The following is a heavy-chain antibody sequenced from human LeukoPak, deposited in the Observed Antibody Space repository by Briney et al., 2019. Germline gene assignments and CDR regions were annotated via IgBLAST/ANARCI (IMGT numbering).Heavy chain of an antibody. CDR1: GYSFTSYW. Sequence: GESLKISRKGSGYSFTSYWIGWVRQIPGKGLEWMGIIYSGDSDTRYSPSFQGQVTISADKSISTAYLQRSSLKASDTAMYYCGGDTGYDPDNDAFDIWGQGTMVTVSS. CDR2: IYSGDSDT. J-gene: IGHJ3*02. V-gene: IGHV5-51*01. CDR3: GGDTGYDPDNDAFDI. D-gene: IGHD5-12*01.